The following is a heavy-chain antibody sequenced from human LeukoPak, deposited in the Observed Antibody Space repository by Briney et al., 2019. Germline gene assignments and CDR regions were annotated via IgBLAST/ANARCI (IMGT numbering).Heavy chain of an antibody. CDR3: ARGRRPYYFDY. CDR1: GGSISSGSYY. CDR2: IYTSGST. V-gene: IGHV4-61*02. J-gene: IGHJ4*02. Sequence: SETLSLTCTVSGGSISSGSYYWSWIRQPAGKGLEWIGCIYTSGSTNYIPSLKSRVTISVDTSKNQFSLKLSSVTAADTAVYYCARGRRPYYFDYWGQGTLVTVSS.